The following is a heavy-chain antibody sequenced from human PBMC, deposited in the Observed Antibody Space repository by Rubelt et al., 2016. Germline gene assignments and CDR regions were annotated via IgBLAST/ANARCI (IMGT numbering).Heavy chain of an antibody. D-gene: IGHD6-13*01. V-gene: IGHV4-34*01. J-gene: IGHJ6*02. Sequence: QVQLQQWGAGLLKPSETLSLTCAVYGGSFSGYYWSWLRQPPGKGLEWFGEINHSGSTNYNPSVKSRVTRSAGTSKNQFCLKRSSVTAADTAVYYGAGGRRGSSSWLGRDYYGMDVWGQGTTVTVSS. CDR3: AGGRRGSSSWLGRDYYGMDV. CDR2: INHSGST. CDR1: GGSFSGYY.